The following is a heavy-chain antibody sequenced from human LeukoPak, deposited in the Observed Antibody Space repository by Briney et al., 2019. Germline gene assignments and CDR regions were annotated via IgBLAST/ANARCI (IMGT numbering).Heavy chain of an antibody. CDR1: GGTFSSYA. V-gene: IGHV1-69*13. Sequence: GASVKVSCKASGGTFSSYAISWVRQAPGQGLEWMGGIIPIFGTANYAQNFQGRVTITADESTSTAYLELSSLRSEDTALYYCARSFVPAAGTFYYFDYWGQGTLVTVSS. CDR3: ARSFVPAAGTFYYFDY. J-gene: IGHJ4*02. CDR2: IIPIFGTA. D-gene: IGHD6-13*01.